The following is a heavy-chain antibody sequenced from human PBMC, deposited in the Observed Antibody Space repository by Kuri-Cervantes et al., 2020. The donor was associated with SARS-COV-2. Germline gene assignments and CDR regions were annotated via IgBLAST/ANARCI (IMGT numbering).Heavy chain of an antibody. CDR3: AREGSNYAYMDV. CDR1: GFTFSTSW. V-gene: IGHV3-74*01. Sequence: GESLKISCVVSGFTFSTSWMHWVRQAPGKGLLWVSRISNDGGSSVYADSVKGRFTVSRDNAKNTLYLQMNSLRGEDTAVYYCAREGSNYAYMDVWGKGTTVTVSS. J-gene: IGHJ6*03. D-gene: IGHD1-1*01. CDR2: ISNDGGSS.